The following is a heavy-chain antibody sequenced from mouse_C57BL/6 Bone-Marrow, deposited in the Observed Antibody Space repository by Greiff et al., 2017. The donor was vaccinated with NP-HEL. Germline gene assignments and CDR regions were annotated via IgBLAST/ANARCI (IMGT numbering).Heavy chain of an antibody. Sequence: DVKLVESGGGLVKPGGSLKLSCAASGFTFSSYAMSWVRQTPDKRLEWVATISDGGSYTYYPDNVKGRFTISRDNAKNNLYLQMSHLKSEDTAMYYCASYSNPFAYWGQGTLVTVSA. CDR3: ASYSNPFAY. V-gene: IGHV5-4*03. CDR1: GFTFSSYA. CDR2: ISDGGSYT. D-gene: IGHD2-5*01. J-gene: IGHJ3*01.